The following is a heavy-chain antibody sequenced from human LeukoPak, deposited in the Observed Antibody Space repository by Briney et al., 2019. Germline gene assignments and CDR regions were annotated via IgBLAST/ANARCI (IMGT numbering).Heavy chain of an antibody. J-gene: IGHJ4*02. CDR2: IYPGDSDT. Sequence: GESLKISCKGSGYTFTNFWIAWVRQMPGKGLEWMGSIYPGDSDTRYSPSFQGQVSISADKSISTAYLQWSSLKASGTAMYYCAREREDSSGYLPPMGYWGQGTLVTVSA. CDR1: GYTFTNFW. CDR3: AREREDSSGYLPPMGY. D-gene: IGHD3-22*01. V-gene: IGHV5-51*01.